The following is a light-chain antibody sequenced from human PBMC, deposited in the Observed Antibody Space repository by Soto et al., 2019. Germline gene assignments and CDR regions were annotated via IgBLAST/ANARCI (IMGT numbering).Light chain of an antibody. CDR1: QSVRSN. CDR3: QQYNSWPPYT. Sequence: EIVMTQSPAALSVSPGERATLSCRASQSVRSNLAWYQQKPGQAPRLLIYGASTRATGIPARFSGSGSGTEFTLTISSLQSEDFAVYYCQQYNSWPPYTFSQGNKLAIK. CDR2: GAS. J-gene: IGKJ2*01. V-gene: IGKV3-15*01.